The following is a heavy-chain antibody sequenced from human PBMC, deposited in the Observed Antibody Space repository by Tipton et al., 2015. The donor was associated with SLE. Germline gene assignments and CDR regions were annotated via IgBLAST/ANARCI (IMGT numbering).Heavy chain of an antibody. Sequence: SLRLSCAAPGFTFSDYYMSWIRQAPGKGLEWVSYISSSGSTIYYADSVKGRFTISRDNSKNTLYLQMNSLRAEDTAVYYCARDRAPYCGGDCYSAYWGQGTLVTVSS. V-gene: IGHV3-11*04. J-gene: IGHJ4*02. CDR2: ISSSGSTI. CDR3: ARDRAPYCGGDCYSAY. CDR1: GFTFSDYY. D-gene: IGHD2-21*01.